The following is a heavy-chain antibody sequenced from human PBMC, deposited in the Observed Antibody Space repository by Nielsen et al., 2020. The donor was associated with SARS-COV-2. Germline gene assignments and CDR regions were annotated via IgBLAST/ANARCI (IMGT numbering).Heavy chain of an antibody. CDR3: ARDRFNSGMLGDYYYYAMDV. V-gene: IGHV3-11*01. CDR2: ISSSGSTI. D-gene: IGHD2-8*01. J-gene: IGHJ6*02. Sequence: GESLKISCAASGFTFSDYYMSWIRQAPGKGLEWVSYISSSGSTIYYADSVKGRFTISRDNAKNSLYLQMNSLRAEDTAVYYCARDRFNSGMLGDYYYYAMDVWGQGTTVTVSS. CDR1: GFTFSDYY.